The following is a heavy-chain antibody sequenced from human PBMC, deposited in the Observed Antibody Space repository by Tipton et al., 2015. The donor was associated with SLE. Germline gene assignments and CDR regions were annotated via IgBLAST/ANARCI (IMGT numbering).Heavy chain of an antibody. CDR1: GGTFTGYS. CDR2: IGHSGRS. V-gene: IGHV4-34*01. Sequence: TLSLTCGLSGGTFTGYSWNWLRQSPGKPLEWIGAIGHSGRSDYNSSLQGRVTMSRNVATKSFTMRRSSVTAADTATYYCARRPADCYGAHCGFDDWGQGTLINVSS. CDR3: ARRPADCYGAHCGFDD. D-gene: IGHD2-21*01. J-gene: IGHJ4*02.